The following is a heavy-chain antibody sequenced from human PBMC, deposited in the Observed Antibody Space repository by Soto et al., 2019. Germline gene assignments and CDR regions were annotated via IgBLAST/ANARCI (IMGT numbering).Heavy chain of an antibody. J-gene: IGHJ6*02. CDR3: ARAPGDV. V-gene: IGHV4-4*02. CDR1: GGSISSSNW. Sequence: QVQLQESGPGLVKPSGTLSLTCAVSGGSISSSNWWTWVRQVPGKGLEWIGEIYHDGSTNYNPSLNSRVSVSADKSKDHFSLHLNSGTAAGTAVYFCARAPGDVWGQGPTVTVSS. CDR2: IYHDGST.